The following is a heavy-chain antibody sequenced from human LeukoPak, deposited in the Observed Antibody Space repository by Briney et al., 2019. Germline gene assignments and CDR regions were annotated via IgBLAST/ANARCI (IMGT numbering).Heavy chain of an antibody. CDR3: ARDGCSSTSCYVYYYYGMDV. CDR2: IWYDGSNK. CDR1: GFTFSGYA. D-gene: IGHD2-2*01. J-gene: IGHJ6*02. Sequence: AGGSLGLSCAASGFTFSGYAMLWVRQAPGKGLEWVAVIWYDGSNKYYADSVKGRFTISRANSKNTPYLQMNSLRAEDTAVYYCARDGCSSTSCYVYYYYGMDVWGQGTTVTVSS. V-gene: IGHV3-33*08.